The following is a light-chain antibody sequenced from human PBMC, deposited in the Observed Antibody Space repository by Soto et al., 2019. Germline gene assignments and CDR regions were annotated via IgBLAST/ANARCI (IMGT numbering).Light chain of an antibody. CDR1: QSISSW. V-gene: IGKV1-5*01. J-gene: IGKJ1*01. CDR2: HAS. Sequence: DIKMTQSASTLSASVGDRVTITCRASQSISSWLAWYQQKPGKAPKLLIYHASNLEGGVPSRFSGSGSGTEFTLTINNLQPDDFATYYCQQCNSYRTFAQGTKVAIK. CDR3: QQCNSYRT.